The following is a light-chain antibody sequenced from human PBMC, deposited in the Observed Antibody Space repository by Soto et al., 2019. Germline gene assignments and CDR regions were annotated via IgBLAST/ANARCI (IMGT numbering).Light chain of an antibody. CDR2: KAS. CDR1: RGISSW. Sequence: DIQMTQSPSTLSASVGDRVTITCRASRGISSWLAWYQQKPGTAPKLLIYKASSLETGIPSRFSGSGSGTESTLAISSLQPDDSATYYYQPYDSYPYNFGQGTKLEIK. V-gene: IGKV1-5*03. J-gene: IGKJ2*01. CDR3: QPYDSYPYN.